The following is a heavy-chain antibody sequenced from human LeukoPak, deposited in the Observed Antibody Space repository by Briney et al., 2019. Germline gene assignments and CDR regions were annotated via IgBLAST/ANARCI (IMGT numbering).Heavy chain of an antibody. Sequence: GASVKVSCKASGYTFTSYGISWVRQAPGQGLEWMGWISAYNGNTNYAQKLQGRVTMTTDTSTGTAYMELRSLRSDDTAVYYCAREFFGSGWPNYFDYWGQGTLVTVSS. CDR1: GYTFTSYG. CDR3: AREFFGSGWPNYFDY. J-gene: IGHJ4*02. V-gene: IGHV1-18*01. D-gene: IGHD6-19*01. CDR2: ISAYNGNT.